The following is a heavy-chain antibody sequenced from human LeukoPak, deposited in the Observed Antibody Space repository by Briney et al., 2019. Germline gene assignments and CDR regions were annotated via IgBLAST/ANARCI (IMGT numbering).Heavy chain of an antibody. CDR1: GYTLTELS. J-gene: IGHJ4*02. Sequence: ASVKVSCKVSGYTLTELSMHWVRQAPGKGLEWMGGFDPEDGETIYAQKFQGRVTITRDTSISTAYMELSRLRSDDTAVYYCAREAYYDSSGYVYFDYWGQGTLVTVSS. V-gene: IGHV1-24*01. D-gene: IGHD3-22*01. CDR2: FDPEDGET. CDR3: AREAYYDSSGYVYFDY.